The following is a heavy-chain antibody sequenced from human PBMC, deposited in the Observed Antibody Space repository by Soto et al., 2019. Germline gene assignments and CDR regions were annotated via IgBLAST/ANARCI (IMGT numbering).Heavy chain of an antibody. V-gene: IGHV3-33*01. J-gene: IGHJ3*02. CDR1: GFTFNTYR. Sequence: QVQLVESGGAVVQPGRSLRLSCTASGFTFNTYRMHWVRQAPGKGLEWVAVIWFDGSNKFYLDSVQGRFTISRDNSTNTVYLQMKTVRAEDTAVYHCARPRYSGDDADALAIWGRGTVVTASS. CDR3: ARPRYSGDDADALAI. D-gene: IGHD5-12*01. CDR2: IWFDGSNK.